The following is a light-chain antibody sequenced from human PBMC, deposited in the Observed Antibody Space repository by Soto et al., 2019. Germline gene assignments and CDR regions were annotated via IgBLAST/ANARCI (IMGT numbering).Light chain of an antibody. CDR1: SSDVGGYNF. Sequence: QSVLTQPASVSGSPGQSITISCTGTSSDVGGYNFVSWYQQHPGKAPKLMIYDANKRPSGVPDRFSGSKSGNTASLTISGLQAEDDADYYCCSYAGSYTLVFGGGTKVTVL. J-gene: IGLJ3*02. V-gene: IGLV2-11*01. CDR2: DAN. CDR3: CSYAGSYTLV.